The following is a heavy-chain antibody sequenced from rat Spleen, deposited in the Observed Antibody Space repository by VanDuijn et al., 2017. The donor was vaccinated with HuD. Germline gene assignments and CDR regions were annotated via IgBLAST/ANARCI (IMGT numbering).Heavy chain of an antibody. V-gene: IGHV5-20*01. CDR1: GFTFSNYD. CDR3: TTLYVYYGLDYFDY. CDR2: ISYDGSRT. J-gene: IGHJ2*01. D-gene: IGHD1-6*01. Sequence: EVQLVESGGGLVQPGRSMKLSCAASGFTFSNYDMAWVRQAPTKGLEWVASISYDGSRTYYRDSVKGRFTISRDNAKSTLYLQMDSLRSEDTATYYCTTLYVYYGLDYFDYWGQGVMVTVSS.